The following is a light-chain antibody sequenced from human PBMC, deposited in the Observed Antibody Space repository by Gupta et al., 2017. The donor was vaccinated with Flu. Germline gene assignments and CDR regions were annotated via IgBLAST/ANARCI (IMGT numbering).Light chain of an antibody. J-gene: IGKJ2*03. CDR2: AAS. V-gene: IGKV1-39*01. Sequence: DIQMTQSPSSLSASVGDRVTITCRASQSISSYLNWYQQKPGKAPKLLIYAASSWQSGVPSRFSGSGSGTDFTLTISSLQPEDFATDYCQQRYSTPYSFGQGTKLEIK. CDR1: QSISSY. CDR3: QQRYSTPYS.